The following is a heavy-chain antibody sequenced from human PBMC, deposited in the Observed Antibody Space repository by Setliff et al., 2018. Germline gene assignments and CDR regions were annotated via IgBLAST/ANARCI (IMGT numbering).Heavy chain of an antibody. D-gene: IGHD3-16*01. CDR3: SRQLGD. V-gene: IGHV3-48*04. J-gene: IGHJ4*02. CDR2: ISSSGTTK. Sequence: GSLRLSCAASGFTFNTYAMTWVRQSPGRGLEWVSYISSSGTTKHYADSVKGRFTISRDNAKNSLYLQINSLRVEDTAVYYCSRQLGDWGQGTPVTVSS. CDR1: GFTFNTYA.